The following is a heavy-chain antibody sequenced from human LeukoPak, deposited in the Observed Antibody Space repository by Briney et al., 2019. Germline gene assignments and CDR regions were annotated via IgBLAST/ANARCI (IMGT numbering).Heavy chain of an antibody. Sequence: PGGSLRLSCAASGFTFSSYGMHWVRQAPGKGLEWVAFIRYDGSNKYYADSAKGRFTISRDNSKNTLYLQMNSLRAEDTAVYYCAKDLTYYYDSSGYGDAFDIWGQGTMVTVSS. V-gene: IGHV3-30*02. CDR3: AKDLTYYYDSSGYGDAFDI. D-gene: IGHD3-22*01. CDR1: GFTFSSYG. J-gene: IGHJ3*02. CDR2: IRYDGSNK.